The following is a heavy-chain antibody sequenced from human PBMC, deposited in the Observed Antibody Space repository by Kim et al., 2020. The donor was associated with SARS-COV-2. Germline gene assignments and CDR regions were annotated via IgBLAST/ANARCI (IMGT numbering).Heavy chain of an antibody. V-gene: IGHV4-39*01. J-gene: IGHJ3*02. CDR1: GGSISSSSYY. D-gene: IGHD3-10*01. CDR2: IYYSGST. CDR3: ARHGAWFGENDAFDI. Sequence: SETLSLTCTVSGGSISSSSYYWGWIRQPPGKGLEWIGSIYYSGSTYYNPSLKSRVTISVDTSKNQFSLKLSSVTAADTAVYYCARHGAWFGENDAFDIWGQGTMVTVSS.